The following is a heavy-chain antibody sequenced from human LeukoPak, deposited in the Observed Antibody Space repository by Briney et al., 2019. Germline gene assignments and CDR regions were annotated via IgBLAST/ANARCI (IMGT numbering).Heavy chain of an antibody. Sequence: ASVKVSCKASGYTFTTYDINWVRQATGQGLEWMGWMNPKSNDTGFAQNFQGRVTMTRNTSISTAYMELSSLRSEDTAVYYCARGPRGVTAAILYYYYYMDVWGKGTTVTVSS. CDR2: MNPKSNDT. V-gene: IGHV1-8*01. CDR3: ARGPRGVTAAILYYYYYMDV. CDR1: GYTFTTYD. D-gene: IGHD2-21*02. J-gene: IGHJ6*03.